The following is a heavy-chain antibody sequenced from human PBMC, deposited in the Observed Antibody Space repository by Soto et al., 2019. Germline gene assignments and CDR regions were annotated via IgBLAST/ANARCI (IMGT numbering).Heavy chain of an antibody. J-gene: IGHJ4*02. CDR2: IWYEGSNK. Sequence: QVQLVESGGGVVQPGRSLRLSCAASGFTFSSYGMHWVRQAPGKGLEWVAVIWYEGSNKYYADSVEGRFTISRDNSKNTRYRQMNSLRAEDTAVYYCARDYDSSGYPRYYFDYWGQGTLVTVSS. D-gene: IGHD3-22*01. CDR3: ARDYDSSGYPRYYFDY. V-gene: IGHV3-33*01. CDR1: GFTFSSYG.